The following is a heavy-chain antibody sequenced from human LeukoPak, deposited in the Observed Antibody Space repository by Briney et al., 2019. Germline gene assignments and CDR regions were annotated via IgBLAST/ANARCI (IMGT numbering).Heavy chain of an antibody. D-gene: IGHD3-22*01. CDR2: IYYSGST. Sequence: SGTLSLTCTVSGGSISSNSHYWGWIRQPPGKGLEWIGSIYYSGSTYYNPSLKSRVTISVDTSKNQFSLKLSSVTAADTAVYYCARQATDSSGYYSSDFDYWGQGTLVTVSS. CDR1: GGSISSNSHY. CDR3: ARQATDSSGYYSSDFDY. V-gene: IGHV4-39*01. J-gene: IGHJ4*02.